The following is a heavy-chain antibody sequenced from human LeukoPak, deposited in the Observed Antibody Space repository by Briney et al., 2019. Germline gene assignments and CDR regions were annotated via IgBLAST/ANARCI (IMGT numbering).Heavy chain of an antibody. D-gene: IGHD4-17*01. CDR1: GFTFITYW. CDR3: AAGDYDPALGY. J-gene: IGHJ4*02. V-gene: IGHV3-7*02. Sequence: GGSLRLSCAASGFTFITYWMSWVRQAPGKGLEWVANIKQDGSEKYYVDSVKGRFTISRDNAENSLYLQMNSLRAEDTAVYYCAAGDYDPALGYWGQGTLVTVSS. CDR2: IKQDGSEK.